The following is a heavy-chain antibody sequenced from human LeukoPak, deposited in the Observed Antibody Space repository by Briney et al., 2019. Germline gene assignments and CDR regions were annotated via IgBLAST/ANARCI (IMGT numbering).Heavy chain of an antibody. J-gene: IGHJ4*02. Sequence: GGSLRLSCAASGFTASSNYMSWVRQAPGKGLEWVSVIYSGDRTYYADSVKGRFTISRDNSKNTLYLQMNSLRAEDTAVYYCTRGDPDWGQGTLVTVSS. CDR2: IYSGDRT. V-gene: IGHV3-66*01. CDR1: GFTASSNY. CDR3: TRGDPD.